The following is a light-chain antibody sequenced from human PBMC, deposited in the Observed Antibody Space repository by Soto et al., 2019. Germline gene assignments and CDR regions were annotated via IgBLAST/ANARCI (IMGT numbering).Light chain of an antibody. CDR1: QDISDY. Sequence: DTQMTQSPSSLSASVGDRVTITCQASQDISDYLTWYQQKPGKAPKLLIYEASNLETGVPSRFSGSGSGTDFTFTISSLQPEDFAVYYCQQRSNWPHSMYTFGQGTKLEIK. J-gene: IGKJ2*01. CDR2: EAS. CDR3: QQRSNWPHSMYT. V-gene: IGKV1-33*01.